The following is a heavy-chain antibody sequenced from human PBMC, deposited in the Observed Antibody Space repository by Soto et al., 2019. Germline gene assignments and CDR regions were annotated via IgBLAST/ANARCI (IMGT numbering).Heavy chain of an antibody. CDR1: GFTFNHYA. V-gene: IGHV3-23*01. Sequence: EVELLESGGGVVQPGGSLRLSCAAAGFTFNHYAMSWVRQAPGKGLEWVAGVSASAFDTYYADSVQGRFTISRDNSKNTVYLQMNSLTAEDTAVYYCARESEDLTSNFDYWGQGTLVTVSS. J-gene: IGHJ4*02. CDR3: ARESEDLTSNFDY. CDR2: VSASAFDT.